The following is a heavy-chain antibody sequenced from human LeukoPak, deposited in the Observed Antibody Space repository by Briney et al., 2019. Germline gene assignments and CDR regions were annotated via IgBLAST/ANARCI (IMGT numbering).Heavy chain of an antibody. Sequence: SETLSLTCAVSGVSISPYYWAWIRQPPGKGLEWIGYIHTSGSNNQYPSLKSRVTISVDKSKDHFSLRLTSVTAADTAVYYCARLSAAVHLGAFDLWGQGTMVTVSS. CDR1: GVSISPYY. CDR2: IHTSGSN. V-gene: IGHV4-4*09. CDR3: ARLSAAVHLGAFDL. D-gene: IGHD3-3*01. J-gene: IGHJ3*01.